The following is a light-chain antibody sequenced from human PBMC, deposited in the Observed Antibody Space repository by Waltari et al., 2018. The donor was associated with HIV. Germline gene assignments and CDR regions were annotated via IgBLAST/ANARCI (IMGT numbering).Light chain of an antibody. Sequence: QAVVTQEPSLTVSPGGTVTLTCGSRTGPVTSGPFPFWLQRTPGQVPRTLIYDTINKQAWTPARFSGSIFGGKAALTLSGAQPEDEAEYYCWLFYSGIWVFGGGTKLTVL. CDR1: TGPVTSGPF. J-gene: IGLJ3*02. CDR3: WLFYSGIWV. CDR2: DTI. V-gene: IGLV7-46*01.